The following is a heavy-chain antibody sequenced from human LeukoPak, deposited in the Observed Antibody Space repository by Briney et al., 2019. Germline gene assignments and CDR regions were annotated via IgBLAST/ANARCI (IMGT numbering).Heavy chain of an antibody. V-gene: IGHV3-30*02. Sequence: GGSLRLSCAASGFTFSSYGMHWVRQAPGKGLEWVAFIRYDGSNKYYADSVKGRFTISRDNSKNTLYLQMNGLRAEDTAVYYCAKDRYSGSYHGSDYWGQGTLVTVSS. CDR2: IRYDGSNK. CDR3: AKDRYSGSYHGSDY. CDR1: GFTFSSYG. J-gene: IGHJ4*02. D-gene: IGHD1-26*01.